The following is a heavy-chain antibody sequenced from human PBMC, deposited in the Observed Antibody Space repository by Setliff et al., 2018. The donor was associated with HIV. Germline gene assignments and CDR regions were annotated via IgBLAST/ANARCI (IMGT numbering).Heavy chain of an antibody. D-gene: IGHD6-19*01. Sequence: SETLSLTCTVSGASVSSGGHYWSWIRQHPEKGLEWIGYIYYSEKTNYNPSLKSRVSISEDTSKNQFSLKLSSVTAADTAVYYCANFLNSGGWNPGYFEYWGQGTQVTVSS. CDR2: IYYSEKT. CDR3: ANFLNSGGWNPGYFEY. V-gene: IGHV4-31*03. J-gene: IGHJ1*01. CDR1: GASVSSGGHY.